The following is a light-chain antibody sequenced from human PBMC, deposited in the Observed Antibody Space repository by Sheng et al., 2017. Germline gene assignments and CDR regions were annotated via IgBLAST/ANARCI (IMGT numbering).Light chain of an antibody. CDR3: QQSYSIPYT. Sequence: DIQMTQSPSTLSASVGDRVTITCRASQSISSWLAWYQQKPGKAPKLLIYKASSLESGVPSRFSGSGSGTEFTLTINSLQSEDFATYYCQQSYSIPYTFGRGPXLEIK. CDR2: KAS. J-gene: IGKJ2*01. V-gene: IGKV1-5*03. CDR1: QSISSW.